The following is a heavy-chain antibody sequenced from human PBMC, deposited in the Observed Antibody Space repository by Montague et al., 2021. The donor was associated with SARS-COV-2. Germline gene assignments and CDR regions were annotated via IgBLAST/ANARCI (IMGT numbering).Heavy chain of an antibody. Sequence: SLRLSCAASGFTFSSYSMNWVRQAPGKGLEWVSSISSSSSYIYYADSVKGRFTISRDNAKNSLYLQMNSLRAEDTAVYYCAGSHELWFGENPQGPGAFDIWGQGTMVTVSS. CDR3: AGSHELWFGENPQGPGAFDI. V-gene: IGHV3-21*01. J-gene: IGHJ3*02. CDR2: ISSSSSYI. D-gene: IGHD3-10*01. CDR1: GFTFSSYS.